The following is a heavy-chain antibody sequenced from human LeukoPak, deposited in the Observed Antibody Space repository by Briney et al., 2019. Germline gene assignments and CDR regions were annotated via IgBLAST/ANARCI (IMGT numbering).Heavy chain of an antibody. J-gene: IGHJ6*02. CDR1: GGSISSYD. D-gene: IGHD2-2*03. V-gene: IGHV4-59*01. CDR2: IYYSGST. CDR3: ARVSGYCSSTSCRLYYYYGMDV. Sequence: SETLSLTCTVSGGSISSYDWSWIRQPPGKGLEWIGYIYYSGSTNYNPSLKSRVTISVDTSKNQFSLKLSSVTAADTAVYYCARVSGYCSSTSCRLYYYYGMDVWGQGTTVTVSS.